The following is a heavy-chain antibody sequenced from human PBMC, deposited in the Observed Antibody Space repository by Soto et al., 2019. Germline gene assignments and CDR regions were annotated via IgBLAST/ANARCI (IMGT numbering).Heavy chain of an antibody. J-gene: IGHJ4*02. D-gene: IGHD1-1*01. V-gene: IGHV3-64D*06. Sequence: GGSLRLSCAASGFTFSSYAMHWVRQAPGKGLEYVSAISSNGGSTYYADSVKGRFTISRDNSKNTLYLQMSSLRAEDTAVYYCARELERVFDYWGQGTLVTVSS. CDR1: GFTFSSYA. CDR2: ISSNGGST. CDR3: ARELERVFDY.